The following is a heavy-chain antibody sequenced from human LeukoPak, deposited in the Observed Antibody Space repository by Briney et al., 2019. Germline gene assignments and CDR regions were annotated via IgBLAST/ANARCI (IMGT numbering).Heavy chain of an antibody. D-gene: IGHD3-22*01. CDR3: AKDGQSMHITMIVVVTDY. CDR1: GFSFSSYE. J-gene: IGHJ4*02. V-gene: IGHV3-48*03. Sequence: GGSLRLSCAASGFSFSSYEMNWVRQAPGKGLEWVSYISSSGSTIYYADSVKGRFTISRDNAKNSLYLQMNSLRAEDTAVYYCAKDGQSMHITMIVVVTDYWGQGTLVTVSS. CDR2: ISSSGSTI.